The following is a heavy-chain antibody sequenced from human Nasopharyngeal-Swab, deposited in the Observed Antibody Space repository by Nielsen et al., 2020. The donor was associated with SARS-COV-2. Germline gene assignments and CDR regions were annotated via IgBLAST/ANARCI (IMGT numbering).Heavy chain of an antibody. CDR1: GYSFSSYW. J-gene: IGHJ4*02. CDR2: MYPRDSDT. D-gene: IGHD1-7*01. V-gene: IGHV5-51*01. CDR3: ATAYNGNYYWDY. Sequence: GESLKISCKGSGYSFSSYWIGWVRQMPGKGLEWMGIMYPRDSDTRYSPSFQGQVTISADMSISTAYLQWSSLKASDTAMYYCATAYNGNYYWDYWGQGTLVTVSS.